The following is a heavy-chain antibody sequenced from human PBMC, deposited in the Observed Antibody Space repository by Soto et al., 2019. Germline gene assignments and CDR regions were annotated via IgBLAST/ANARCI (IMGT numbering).Heavy chain of an antibody. D-gene: IGHD6-13*01. V-gene: IGHV4-31*03. CDR3: ARIKGGAAGNFDY. J-gene: IGHJ4*02. CDR1: GGSISNGDYY. Sequence: LSLTCTVSGGSISNGDYYWTWIRQHPVKGLEWVGYIYYSGSTYSNPSLKSRVTISVATSKNQFSLRLSSVTAADTAVYYCARIKGGAAGNFDYWGRGALVTVSS. CDR2: IYYSGST.